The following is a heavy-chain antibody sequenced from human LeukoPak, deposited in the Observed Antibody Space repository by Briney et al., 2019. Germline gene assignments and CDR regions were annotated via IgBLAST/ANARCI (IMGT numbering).Heavy chain of an antibody. Sequence: GGSLRLSCAASGFTFSSYGMHWVRQAPGKGLEWVAVIWYDGSNKYYADSVKGRFTISRDNSKNTLYLQMNSLRVEDTAVYYCARDRAAMVPYEYYFDYWGQGTLVTVSS. V-gene: IGHV3-33*01. CDR2: IWYDGSNK. D-gene: IGHD5-18*01. CDR3: ARDRAAMVPYEYYFDY. CDR1: GFTFSSYG. J-gene: IGHJ4*02.